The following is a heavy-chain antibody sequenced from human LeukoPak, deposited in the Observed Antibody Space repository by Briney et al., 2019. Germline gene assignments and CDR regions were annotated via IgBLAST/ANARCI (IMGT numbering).Heavy chain of an antibody. D-gene: IGHD6-19*01. Sequence: PGGPLKLSFQPSGFPSGTYTLNWFAKPPGKGREGVSSISSSSSTIYYADSVKGRFTISRDNAKNSLYLQMNSLRAEDTAVYYCAKDLRMGSGWYYFDYWGQGTLVTVSS. CDR2: ISSSSSTI. CDR3: AKDLRMGSGWYYFDY. CDR1: GFPSGTYT. V-gene: IGHV3-48*04. J-gene: IGHJ4*02.